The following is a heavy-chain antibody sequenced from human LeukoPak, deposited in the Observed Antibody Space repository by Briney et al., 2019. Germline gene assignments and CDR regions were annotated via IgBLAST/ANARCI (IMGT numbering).Heavy chain of an antibody. V-gene: IGHV1-2*02. D-gene: IGHD3-10*01. CDR2: INPNSGGT. J-gene: IGHJ4*02. Sequence: ASVKVSCKASGYTFTGYYMHWVRQAPGQGLEWMGWINPNSGGTNYAQKFQGRVTMTRDTSISTAYMELSRLGSDDTAVYYCARLMVRGVIISNFDYWGQGTLVTVSS. CDR3: ARLMVRGVIISNFDY. CDR1: GYTFTGYY.